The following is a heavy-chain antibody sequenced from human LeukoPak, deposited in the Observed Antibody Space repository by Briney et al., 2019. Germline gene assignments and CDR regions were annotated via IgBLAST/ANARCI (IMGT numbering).Heavy chain of an antibody. Sequence: GGSQRLSCAASGFTLSSYSMNWIRQAPGKGLEWVSSISSSSSYIYFADSVKGRFTISRDNAKKLLFLQMNSLRAEDTAVYYCARDSGVGPCLFCSGFDIWGQGTMVTVSS. CDR3: ARDSGVGPCLFCSGFDI. D-gene: IGHD1-26*01. J-gene: IGHJ3*02. CDR2: ISSSSSYI. V-gene: IGHV3-21*01. CDR1: GFTLSSYS.